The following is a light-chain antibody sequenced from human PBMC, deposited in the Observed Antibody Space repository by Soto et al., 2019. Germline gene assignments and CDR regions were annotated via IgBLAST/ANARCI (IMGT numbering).Light chain of an antibody. J-gene: IGLJ1*01. CDR1: SSDVGTYTL. CDR2: EVN. V-gene: IGLV2-23*02. Sequence: QSALTQPASVSGSPGQSITISCTGTSSDVGTYTLVSWYQHHPGKAPKLVIYEVNKRPAGVSKRFSGSKSGDTASLTISGLQAEDEADYYCSSDSGPTTFYVFGTGTKLTGL. CDR3: SSDSGPTTFYV.